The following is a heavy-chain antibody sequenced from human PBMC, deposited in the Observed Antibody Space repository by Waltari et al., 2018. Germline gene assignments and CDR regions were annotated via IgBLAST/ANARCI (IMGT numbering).Heavy chain of an antibody. CDR1: VFALSRPW. Sequence: EVQLVESGGPLVQPGGSLRLFCSVSVFALSRPWMHWVRQAPGQGLVWLARINIDGSGTVYADSVKGRFTISRDNAKNTLYLQMNSLRADDTAVYYCARGVPDYSSLAYWGQGTLVTVSS. CDR2: INIDGSGT. V-gene: IGHV3-74*01. D-gene: IGHD4-4*01. CDR3: ARGVPDYSSLAY. J-gene: IGHJ4*02.